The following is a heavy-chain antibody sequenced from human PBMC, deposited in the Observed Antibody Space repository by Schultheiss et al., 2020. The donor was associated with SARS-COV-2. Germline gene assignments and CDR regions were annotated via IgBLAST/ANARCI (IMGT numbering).Heavy chain of an antibody. J-gene: IGHJ6*02. CDR3: AREWTLLTAVGGLDYGMDV. D-gene: IGHD1-26*01. Sequence: ASVKVSCKASGYTFTSYGISWVRQAPGQGLEWMGWISAYNGNTNYAQKLQGRVTMTTDTSTSTAYMELSSLRAEDTAVYYCAREWTLLTAVGGLDYGMDVWGQGTTVTVSS. CDR1: GYTFTSYG. CDR2: ISAYNGNT. V-gene: IGHV1-18*01.